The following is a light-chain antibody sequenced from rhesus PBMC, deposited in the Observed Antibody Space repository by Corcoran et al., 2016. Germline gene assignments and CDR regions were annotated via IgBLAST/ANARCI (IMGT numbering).Light chain of an antibody. CDR1: QSFSSS. Sequence: DIQMTQSPSSLSVSVGDSVTITFRESQSFSSSLAWYQQKPGKAPKLWILSTSSLQSGVPSRFSGSYSWTDFTLTISSLTPEDIDSYYYQQYNSEPWTFGQGTKVEIK. V-gene: IGKV1-46*01. J-gene: IGKJ1*01. CDR3: QQYNSEPWT. CDR2: STS.